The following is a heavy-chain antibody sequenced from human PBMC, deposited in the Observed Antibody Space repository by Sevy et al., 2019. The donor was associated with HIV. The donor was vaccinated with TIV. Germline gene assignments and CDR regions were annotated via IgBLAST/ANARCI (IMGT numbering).Heavy chain of an antibody. CDR1: GYTFTSYA. Sequence: ASVKVSCKASGYTFTSYAMNWVRQAPGQGLEWMGWINTNTGNPTYAQGFTGRFVFSLDTSVSTAYLQISSLKAEDTAVYYCARDVCSGGSCYYNGFDPWGQGTLVTVSS. J-gene: IGHJ5*02. CDR2: INTNTGNP. D-gene: IGHD2-15*01. V-gene: IGHV7-4-1*02. CDR3: ARDVCSGGSCYYNGFDP.